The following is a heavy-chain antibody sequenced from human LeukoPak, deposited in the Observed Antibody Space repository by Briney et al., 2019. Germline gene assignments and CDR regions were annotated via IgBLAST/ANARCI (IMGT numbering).Heavy chain of an antibody. D-gene: IGHD1-26*01. CDR3: VKGVGVNKGYYFDH. V-gene: IGHV3-9*01. J-gene: IGHJ4*02. CDR1: GFTFEDYA. CDR2: ISWNSRTI. Sequence: GRSLRLSCAASGFTFEDYAMHWVRQAPGKGLEWGSTISWNSRTIGYADSVKGRFTISRGNAKNSLYLQMNSLTVEDRALYYCVKGVGVNKGYYFDHWGQGSLVTVSS.